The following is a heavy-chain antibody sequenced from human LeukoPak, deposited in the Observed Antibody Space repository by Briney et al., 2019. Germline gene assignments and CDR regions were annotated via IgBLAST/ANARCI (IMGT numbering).Heavy chain of an antibody. CDR1: GFTFSSYS. CDR3: AKSHGYSSSDDFDY. J-gene: IGHJ4*02. D-gene: IGHD6-13*01. Sequence: GGSLRLSCAASGFTFSSYSMNWVRQAPGKGLEWVSAISGSGGSTYYADSVKGRFTISRDNSKNTLYLQMNSLRAEDTAVYYCAKSHGYSSSDDFDYWGQGTLVTVSS. V-gene: IGHV3-23*01. CDR2: ISGSGGST.